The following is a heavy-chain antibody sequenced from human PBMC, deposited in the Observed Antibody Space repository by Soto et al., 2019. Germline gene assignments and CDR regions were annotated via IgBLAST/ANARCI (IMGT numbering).Heavy chain of an antibody. D-gene: IGHD3-3*02. CDR3: ARDPGLSIFDY. J-gene: IGHJ4*02. CDR2: INPSGGGT. CDR1: GYTFTSHY. V-gene: IGHV1-46*01. Sequence: QVRLVQSGAEVKMPGASVRISCKTSGYTFTSHYVHWVRQAPGQGLEWVGIINPSGGGTRFAQRFPDRATMTRDTSTSTVYMELSSLTSDDTAIYYCARDPGLSIFDYWGQGTLVTVSS.